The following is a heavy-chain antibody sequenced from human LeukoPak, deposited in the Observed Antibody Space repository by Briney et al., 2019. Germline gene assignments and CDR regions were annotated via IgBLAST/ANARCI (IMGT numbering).Heavy chain of an antibody. V-gene: IGHV3-48*03. CDR2: ISSSGSTI. D-gene: IGHD3-10*01. Sequence: PGGSLRLSCVASGFTFSSYEMNWVRQAPGKGLEWVSYISSSGSTIYYADSVRGRFTISRDNAKNSLYLQMNSLRVEDTAVYYCAREERGSGGWDVWGQGTTVTVSS. CDR1: GFTFSSYE. J-gene: IGHJ6*02. CDR3: AREERGSGGWDV.